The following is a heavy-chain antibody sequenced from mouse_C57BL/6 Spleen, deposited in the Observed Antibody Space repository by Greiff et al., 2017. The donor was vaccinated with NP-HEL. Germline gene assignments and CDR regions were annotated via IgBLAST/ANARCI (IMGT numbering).Heavy chain of an antibody. J-gene: IGHJ2*01. Sequence: QVQLQQPGAELVRPGSSVKLSCKASGYTFTSYWMAWVKQRPGQGLEWIGNIYPSDSVTHYHQKFKDKATLTVDNSTSTAYMHLSSLTSKDTEVYYCASGSTYFDYWGQGTTLTVSS. CDR3: ASGSTYFDY. V-gene: IGHV1-61*01. D-gene: IGHD1-1*01. CDR1: GYTFTSYW. CDR2: IYPSDSVT.